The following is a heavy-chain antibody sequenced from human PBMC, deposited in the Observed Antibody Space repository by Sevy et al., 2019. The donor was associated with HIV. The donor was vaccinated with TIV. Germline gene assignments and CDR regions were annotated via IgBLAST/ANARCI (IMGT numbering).Heavy chain of an antibody. CDR3: ARTRRNYYDSSGYLDAFDI. Sequence: GGSLRLSCAASGFTFSSYAMHWVRRAPGKGLEWVAVISYDGSNKYYADSVKGRFTISRDNSKNTLYLQMNSLRAEDTAVYYCARTRRNYYDSSGYLDAFDIWGQGTMVTVSS. CDR1: GFTFSSYA. CDR2: ISYDGSNK. J-gene: IGHJ3*02. D-gene: IGHD3-22*01. V-gene: IGHV3-30-3*01.